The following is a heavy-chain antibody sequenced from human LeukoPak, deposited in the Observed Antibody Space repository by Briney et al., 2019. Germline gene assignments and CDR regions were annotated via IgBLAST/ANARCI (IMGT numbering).Heavy chain of an antibody. Sequence: ASVTVSCKASGGTFSSYAISWVRQAPGQGLEWMGGIIPILGIANYTQKFQGRVTITADKSTRAACMELRSLRSEDTAVYYCAIAYNCNDVGCIDYCGQGTLVTVSP. J-gene: IGHJ4*02. V-gene: IGHV1-69*10. CDR3: AIAYNCNDVGCIDY. D-gene: IGHD1-20*01. CDR2: IIPILGIA. CDR1: GGTFSSYA.